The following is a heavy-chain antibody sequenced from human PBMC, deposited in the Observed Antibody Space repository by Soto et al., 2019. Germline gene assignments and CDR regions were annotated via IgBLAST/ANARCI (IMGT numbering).Heavy chain of an antibody. Sequence: GESLKISCKGSGYSFTSYWIGWVRQMPGKGLEWMGIIYPGDSDTRYSPSFQGQVTISADKSISTAYLQWSSLKASDTAMYYCARHYCSGGSCYLYYYYGMDGWGQGITVTVSS. V-gene: IGHV5-51*01. CDR3: ARHYCSGGSCYLYYYYGMDG. CDR1: GYSFTSYW. CDR2: IYPGDSDT. J-gene: IGHJ6*02. D-gene: IGHD2-15*01.